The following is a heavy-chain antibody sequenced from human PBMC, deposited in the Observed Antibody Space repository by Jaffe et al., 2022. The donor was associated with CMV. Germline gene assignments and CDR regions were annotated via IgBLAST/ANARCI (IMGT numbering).Heavy chain of an antibody. CDR1: GFTFSSYE. Sequence: EVQLVESGGGLVQPGGSLRLSCAASGFTFSSYEMNWVRQAPGKGLEWVSYISSSGSTIYYADSVKGRFTISRDNAKNSLYLQMNSLRAEDTAVYYCARARREMATIHYFDYWGQGTLVTVSS. CDR2: ISSSGSTI. CDR3: ARARREMATIHYFDY. V-gene: IGHV3-48*03. J-gene: IGHJ4*02. D-gene: IGHD5-12*01.